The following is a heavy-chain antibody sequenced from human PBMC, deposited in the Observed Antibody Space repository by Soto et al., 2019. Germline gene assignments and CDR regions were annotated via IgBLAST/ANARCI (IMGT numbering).Heavy chain of an antibody. Sequence: GGSLRLSCATSGFSFNDYAMYWVRQAPGQGLEWVAIISSDGHHQFYLDNLRGRSTVSRDNSKNTLYLQMNSLRPEDTAVYYCSRGTYYPQSSGLHADYWGPGTVVTVSS. V-gene: IGHV3-30*03. J-gene: IGHJ4*02. CDR2: ISSDGHHQ. D-gene: IGHD3-22*01. CDR3: SRGTYYPQSSGLHADY. CDR1: GFSFNDYA.